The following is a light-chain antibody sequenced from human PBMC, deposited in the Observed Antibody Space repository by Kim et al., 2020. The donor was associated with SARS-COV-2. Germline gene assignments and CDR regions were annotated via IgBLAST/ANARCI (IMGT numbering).Light chain of an antibody. Sequence: EIVLTQSPGTLSLSPGERATLSCRASQSVSSSYLAWYQQKPGQAPRLLIYGASSRATGIPDRFSGSGSGTDFTLTISRLEPEDFAVYYFQHYGSTGLTFGGGAKVDIK. CDR2: GAS. CDR1: QSVSSSY. J-gene: IGKJ4*01. V-gene: IGKV3-20*01. CDR3: QHYGSTGLT.